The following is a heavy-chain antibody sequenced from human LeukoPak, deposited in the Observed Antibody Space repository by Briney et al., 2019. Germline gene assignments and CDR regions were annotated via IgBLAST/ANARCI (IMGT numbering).Heavy chain of an antibody. CDR2: ISYDGSNK. Sequence: GGSLRLSCAASGFTFSDYFMGWVRQAPGKGLEWVAVISYDGSNKYYADSVKGRFTISRDNSKNTLYLQMNSLRAEDTAVYYCAKDDSYSIAAPFDYWGQGTLVTVSS. D-gene: IGHD6-6*01. V-gene: IGHV3-30*18. CDR3: AKDDSYSIAAPFDY. J-gene: IGHJ4*02. CDR1: GFTFSDYF.